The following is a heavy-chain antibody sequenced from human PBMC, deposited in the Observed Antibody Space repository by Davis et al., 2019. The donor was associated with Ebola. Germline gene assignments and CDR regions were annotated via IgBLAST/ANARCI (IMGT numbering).Heavy chain of an antibody. CDR1: GFTFSSYA. Sequence: SCAASGFTFSSYAMSWVRQAPGKGLEWVAVISYDGSKKYYADSVKGRITISRDNSKNTLYLQMNSLRAEDTAVYYCAKDILWFGELPQYYFDYWGQGTLVTVSS. J-gene: IGHJ4*02. V-gene: IGHV3-30*04. CDR3: AKDILWFGELPQYYFDY. D-gene: IGHD3-10*01. CDR2: ISYDGSKK.